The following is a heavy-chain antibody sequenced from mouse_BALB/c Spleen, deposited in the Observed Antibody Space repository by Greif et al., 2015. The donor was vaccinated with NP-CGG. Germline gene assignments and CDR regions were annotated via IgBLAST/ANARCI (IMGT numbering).Heavy chain of an antibody. Sequence: KQSGSELVRPGASVKLSCKAPGYTFTSYWMHWVKQRHGQGLEWIGNIYPGSGSTNYDEKFKSKGTLTVDTSSSTAYMHLSSLTSEDSAVYYCTRLYYGYAVHYFDYWGQGTTLTVSS. J-gene: IGHJ2*01. V-gene: IGHV1S22*01. CDR1: GYTFTSYW. CDR3: TRLYYGYAVHYFDY. CDR2: IYPGSGST. D-gene: IGHD2-2*01.